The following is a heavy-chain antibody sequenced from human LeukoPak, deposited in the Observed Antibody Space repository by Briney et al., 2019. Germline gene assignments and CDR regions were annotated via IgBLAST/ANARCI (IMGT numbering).Heavy chain of an antibody. D-gene: IGHD3-10*01. CDR3: VKDLRGGGYYTSFDY. Sequence: PWGTLRLSCSASGFTFSTYSLHWVLQAPRKGLQHVSTINTNGDDTYYADSVKGRFTISRDNSKRTLYLQMSSLRAEDTAVYYCVKDLRGGGYYTSFDYWGQGTLVTVSS. CDR2: INTNGDDT. CDR1: GFTFSTYS. V-gene: IGHV3-64D*09. J-gene: IGHJ4*02.